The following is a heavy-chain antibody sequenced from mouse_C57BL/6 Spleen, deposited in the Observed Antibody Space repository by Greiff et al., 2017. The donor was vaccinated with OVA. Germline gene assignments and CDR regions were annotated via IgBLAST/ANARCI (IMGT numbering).Heavy chain of an antibody. Sequence: QVQLQQSGAELVMPGASVKLSCKASGYTFTSYWMHWVKQRPGQGLEWIGEIDPSDSYTNYNQKFKGKSTLTVDKSSSTAYMQLSSLTSEDSAVYYCARSSTTVVGDYWGQGTTLTVSS. CDR2: IDPSDSYT. D-gene: IGHD1-1*01. V-gene: IGHV1-69*01. CDR3: ARSSTTVVGDY. CDR1: GYTFTSYW. J-gene: IGHJ2*01.